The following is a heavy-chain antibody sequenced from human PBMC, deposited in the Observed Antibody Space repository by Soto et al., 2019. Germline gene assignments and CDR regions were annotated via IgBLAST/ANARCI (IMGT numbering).Heavy chain of an antibody. CDR3: ARAGYYDSNGYSVYGMDV. Sequence: ASVKVSCKTSGYTFSTYPISWVRQAPGQGLEWVGWISTYNGKTNYGQKVQGRVTITADESTSTAYMELSSLRSEDTAVYYCARAGYYDSNGYSVYGMDVWGQGTTVTVSS. D-gene: IGHD3-22*01. CDR2: ISTYNGKT. J-gene: IGHJ6*02. CDR1: GYTFSTYP. V-gene: IGHV1-18*01.